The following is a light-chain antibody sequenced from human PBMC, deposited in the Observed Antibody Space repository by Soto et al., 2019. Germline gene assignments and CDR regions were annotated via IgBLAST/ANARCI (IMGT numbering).Light chain of an antibody. V-gene: IGKV1-39*01. CDR1: QIIIRH. J-gene: IGKJ1*01. CDR3: QQSYNTPRT. CDR2: ATS. Sequence: DIQMTQSPSSLSASIGVRVTITCRALQIIIRHLNWYQQKPGKAPTFLIYATSTLQSGVPSRFSGSGSGTDFTLTIRSLQPEYVATYYCQQSYNTPRTFGQGTKVEIK.